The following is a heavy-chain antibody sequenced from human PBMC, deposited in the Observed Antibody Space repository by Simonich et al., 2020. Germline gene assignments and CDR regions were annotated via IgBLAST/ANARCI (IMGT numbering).Heavy chain of an antibody. CDR2: MNPTSGNT. Sequence: QVQLVQSGAEVKKPGASVKVSCKASGYTFTSYDINWVRQATGQGLEWRGWMNPTSGNTGYAKKFQGRVTITRNTSISTAYMELSSLRSEDTAVYYCARARYCSSTSCYNWFDPWGQGTLVTVSS. J-gene: IGHJ5*02. CDR1: GYTFTSYD. CDR3: ARARYCSSTSCYNWFDP. V-gene: IGHV1-8*03. D-gene: IGHD2-2*01.